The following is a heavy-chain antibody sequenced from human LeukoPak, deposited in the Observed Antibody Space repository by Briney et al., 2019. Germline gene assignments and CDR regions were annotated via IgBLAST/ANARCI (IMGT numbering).Heavy chain of an antibody. J-gene: IGHJ4*02. Sequence: GASVTVSCKVSGYTLTELSMHWVRQAPGKGLKWVGGFDPEDGETIYAQKFQGRVTMTEDTSTDTAYMELSSLRSEDTAVYYCALLHCSSTSCHQTNDYWGQGTLVTVSS. V-gene: IGHV1-24*01. CDR3: ALLHCSSTSCHQTNDY. CDR1: GYTLTELS. CDR2: FDPEDGET. D-gene: IGHD2-2*01.